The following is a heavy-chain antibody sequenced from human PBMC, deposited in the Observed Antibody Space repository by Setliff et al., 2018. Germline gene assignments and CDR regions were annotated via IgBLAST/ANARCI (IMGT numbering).Heavy chain of an antibody. D-gene: IGHD3-22*01. CDR2: INPILGIA. J-gene: IGHJ3*02. CDR1: GGTFSSYA. V-gene: IGHV1-69*10. Sequence: SVKVSCKASGGTFSSYAISWVRQAPGQGLEWMGGINPILGIANYAQKYQGRVTITADKSTSTAYMELSSLRSEDTAVYYCARNGDSSGYSYDAFDIWGQGTMVTVSS. CDR3: ARNGDSSGYSYDAFDI.